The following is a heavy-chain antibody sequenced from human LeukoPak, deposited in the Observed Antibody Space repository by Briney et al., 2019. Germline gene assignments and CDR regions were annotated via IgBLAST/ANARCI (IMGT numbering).Heavy chain of an antibody. CDR3: AGRQQLVRAYADY. V-gene: IGHV3-11*04. Sequence: PGGSLRLSCAASGFTFSDYYMSWIRQAPGKGLEWISYISTSGTIYYADSVKGRFTISRDNAKNSLYQQMNSLRAEDTAVYFCAGRQQLVRAYADYWGQGTLVTVSS. CDR1: GFTFSDYY. J-gene: IGHJ4*02. CDR2: ISTSGTI. D-gene: IGHD6-13*01.